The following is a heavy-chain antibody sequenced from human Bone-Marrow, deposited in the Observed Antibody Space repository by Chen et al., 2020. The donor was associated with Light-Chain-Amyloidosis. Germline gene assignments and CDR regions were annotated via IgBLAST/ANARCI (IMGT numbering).Heavy chain of an antibody. CDR1: GGSFSGYY. J-gene: IGHJ4*02. Sequence: QVQLQQWGAGLLKPSETLSLTCAVYGGSFSGYYWSWIRQPPGKGLEWIGEINHSGSTNYNPSLKIRFTISVDTSKNQFSLKLSSVTAADTALYYCARVLWVSSGYYSIRTFHYWGQGTLVTVSS. V-gene: IGHV4-34*01. D-gene: IGHD3-22*01. CDR2: INHSGST. CDR3: ARVLWVSSGYYSIRTFHY.